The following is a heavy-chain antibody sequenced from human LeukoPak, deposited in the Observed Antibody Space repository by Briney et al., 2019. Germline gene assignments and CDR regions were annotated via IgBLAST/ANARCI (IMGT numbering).Heavy chain of an antibody. V-gene: IGHV3-11*01. D-gene: IGHD3/OR15-3a*01. CDR3: ARRRDFIDY. CDR2: SSSSGSTI. J-gene: IGHJ4*02. Sequence: SGGSLRLSCAASGFTLSDYYMSWIRQALGKGLEWVSYSSSSGSTIYYADSVKGRFAISRDNAKNSLYLQMNSLRAEDTAVYYCARRRDFIDYWGQGTLVTVSS. CDR1: GFTLSDYY.